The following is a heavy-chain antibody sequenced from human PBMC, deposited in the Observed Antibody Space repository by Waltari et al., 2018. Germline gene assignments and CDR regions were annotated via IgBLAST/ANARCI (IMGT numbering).Heavy chain of an antibody. CDR1: GGTVSRYA. Sequence: QVQLLESVPELTKRGASVKVSCKSSGGTVSRYAISWVRPAPGQGLEWMRGIIPIFGTANYAQKFQGRVTITTDESTSTAYMELSSLRSEDTAVYYCASGAVAGTFGARFDYWGQGTLVTVSS. D-gene: IGHD6-19*01. CDR2: IIPIFGTA. J-gene: IGHJ4*02. CDR3: ASGAVAGTFGARFDY. V-gene: IGHV1-69*05.